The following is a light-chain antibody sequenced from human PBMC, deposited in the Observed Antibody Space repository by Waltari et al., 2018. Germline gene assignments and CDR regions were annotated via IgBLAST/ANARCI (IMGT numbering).Light chain of an antibody. CDR3: SAWDFSLNAHV. CDR1: NNNVGNQG. Sequence: HAGLTQPPSVSKGLRQTATLTCTGNNNNVGNQGAPWLQQHQGHPPKLLSYRNNKRPSGISERFSASRSGNTASLTITGLQPEDEADYYCSAWDFSLNAHVFGTGTMVTVL. J-gene: IGLJ1*01. CDR2: RNN. V-gene: IGLV10-54*04.